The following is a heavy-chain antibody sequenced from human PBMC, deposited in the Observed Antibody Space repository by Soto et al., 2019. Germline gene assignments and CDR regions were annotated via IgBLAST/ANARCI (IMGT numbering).Heavy chain of an antibody. CDR3: ARVGVGATPDHYFDY. V-gene: IGHV1-69*02. D-gene: IGHD1-26*01. CDR2: IIPILGIA. CDR1: GGTFSSYT. J-gene: IGHJ4*02. Sequence: QVQLVQSGAEVKKPGSSVKVSCKASGGTFSSYTISWVRQAPGQGLEWMGRIIPILGIANYAQKFQGRVTITAAKSTSTAYLELSSVRSEDTAVYYCARVGVGATPDHYFDYWGQGTLVTVSS.